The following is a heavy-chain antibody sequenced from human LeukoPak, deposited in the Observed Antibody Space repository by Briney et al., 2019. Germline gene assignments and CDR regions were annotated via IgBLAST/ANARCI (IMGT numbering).Heavy chain of an antibody. D-gene: IGHD6-13*01. CDR3: AKDLGDSSSWLDAFDI. CDR2: IRYDGSNK. J-gene: IGHJ3*02. V-gene: IGHV3-30*02. CDR1: GFTFSSYG. Sequence: PGGSLRPSCAASGFTFSSYGMHWVRQAPGKGLEWVAFIRYDGSNKYYADSVKGRFTISRDNSKNTLYLQMNSLRAEDTAVYYCAKDLGDSSSWLDAFDIWGQGTMVTVSS.